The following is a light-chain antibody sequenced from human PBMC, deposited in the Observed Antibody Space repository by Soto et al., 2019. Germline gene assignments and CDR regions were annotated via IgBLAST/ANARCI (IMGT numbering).Light chain of an antibody. Sequence: DIQMTQSPSSLSASGGDRVSITCRASQGISHYLAWYQQKPGKVPKLLIYEASTLQSGVPSRFSGSGSGTDFNLTISSLQPEDVATYYCQKYDRVPGTFGQGTKVEI. CDR3: QKYDRVPGT. CDR1: QGISHY. V-gene: IGKV1-27*01. J-gene: IGKJ1*01. CDR2: EAS.